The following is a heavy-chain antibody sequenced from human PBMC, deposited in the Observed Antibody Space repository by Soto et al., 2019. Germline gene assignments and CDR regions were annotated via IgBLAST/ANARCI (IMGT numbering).Heavy chain of an antibody. CDR1: GFSLSTSGVG. V-gene: IGHV2-5*02. J-gene: IGHJ4*02. CDR3: APSPNSVTTLGKFYY. Sequence: QITLKESGPTLVKPTQTLTLTCTFSGFSLSTSGVGVGWIRQPPGKALEWLALIYWDDDKRYSPSLKSRLTSCXTVXDHCLRPSLTSSLTITRDTSIXHAVLTMPNLDPVDTATYYCAPSPNSVTTLGKFYYWGQGTLVTVSS. CDR2: IYWDDDK. D-gene: IGHD4-17*01.